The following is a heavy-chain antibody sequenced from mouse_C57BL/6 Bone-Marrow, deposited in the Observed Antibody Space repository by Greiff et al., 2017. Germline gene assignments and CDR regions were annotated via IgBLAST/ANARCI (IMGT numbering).Heavy chain of an antibody. CDR2: IDPEKGDT. J-gene: IGHJ3*01. D-gene: IGHD3-2*02. V-gene: IGHV14-4*01. Sequence: VKLQQSGAELVRPGASVKLSCTASGFDIKDYCMHWVKQRPEQGLEWIGWIDPEKGDTEYASKFQGKATITADTTSNTAYLQLSSLTSEDTAFYYFSTCEATRFAYWGQGTLVTVSA. CDR3: STCEATRFAY. CDR1: GFDIKDYC.